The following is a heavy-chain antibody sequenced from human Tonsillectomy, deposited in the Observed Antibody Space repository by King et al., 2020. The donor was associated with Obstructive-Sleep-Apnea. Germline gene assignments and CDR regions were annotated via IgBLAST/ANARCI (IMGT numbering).Heavy chain of an antibody. CDR2: MYYSGNT. Sequence: QLQESGPGLVKPSETLSLTCIVSGGSISNYYWSWIRQPPGKGLEWIGYMYYSGNTNFNPSLKCRVTISADTSKIQFSLRLSSVTAADTAVYYCARHRGVEDYGDYGDYFDYWGQGTLVTVSS. D-gene: IGHD4-17*01. J-gene: IGHJ4*02. CDR3: ARHRGVEDYGDYGDYFDY. CDR1: GGSISNYY. V-gene: IGHV4-59*08.